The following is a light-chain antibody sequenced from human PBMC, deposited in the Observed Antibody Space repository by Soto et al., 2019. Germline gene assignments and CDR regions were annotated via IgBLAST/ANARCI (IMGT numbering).Light chain of an antibody. J-gene: IGKJ5*01. V-gene: IGKV3-11*01. CDR3: QQRSNWPVT. Sequence: ENVFTQSPATLSFSPGERATLSCRASQSIGNYLGWYQQKPGQAPRLLIYDASSRATGIPARFSGSGSETDFTLTISSLEPEDFAIYYCQQRSNWPVTFGLGTRLEIK. CDR1: QSIGNY. CDR2: DAS.